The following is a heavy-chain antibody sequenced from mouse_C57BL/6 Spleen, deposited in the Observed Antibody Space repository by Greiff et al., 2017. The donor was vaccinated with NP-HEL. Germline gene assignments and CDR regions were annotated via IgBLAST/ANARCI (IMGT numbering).Heavy chain of an antibody. CDR2: IHPNSGST. V-gene: IGHV1-64*01. D-gene: IGHD2-5*01. CDR1: GYTFTSYW. J-gene: IGHJ2*01. Sequence: VQLQQPGAELVKPGASVKLSCKASGYTFTSYWMHWVKQRPGQGLEWIGMIHPNSGSTNYNEKFKSKATLTVDKSSSTAYMQLSSLTSEDSAVYYCARVGSNYGFDYWGKGTTLTVSS. CDR3: ARVGSNYGFDY.